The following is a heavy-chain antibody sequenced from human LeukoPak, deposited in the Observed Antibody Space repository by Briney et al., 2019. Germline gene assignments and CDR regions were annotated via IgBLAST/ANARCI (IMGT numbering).Heavy chain of an antibody. CDR1: GYTFTNYG. J-gene: IGHJ4*02. Sequence: ASVKVSCKASGYTFTNYGISWVRQAAGQGLEWMGWISAYNGNTNYAQRLQGRVTMTTDTSTSTAYMELRSLRSDDTAVYYCARKIVRGLDQLDYWGQGTLVTVSS. CDR3: ARKIVRGLDQLDY. D-gene: IGHD3-10*01. V-gene: IGHV1-18*01. CDR2: ISAYNGNT.